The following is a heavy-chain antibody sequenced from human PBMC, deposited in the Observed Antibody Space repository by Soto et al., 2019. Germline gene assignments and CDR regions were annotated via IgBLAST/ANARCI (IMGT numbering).Heavy chain of an antibody. V-gene: IGHV3-48*01. Sequence: GGSLRLSCAASGFTFSSYSMNWVRQAPGKGLEWVSYISSSSSTIYYADSVKGRFTISRDNAKNSLYLQMNSLRAEDTAVYYCARDTYYYGSGSYSPWGQGTLVTSPQ. CDR2: ISSSSSTI. D-gene: IGHD3-10*01. CDR3: ARDTYYYGSGSYSP. CDR1: GFTFSSYS. J-gene: IGHJ5*02.